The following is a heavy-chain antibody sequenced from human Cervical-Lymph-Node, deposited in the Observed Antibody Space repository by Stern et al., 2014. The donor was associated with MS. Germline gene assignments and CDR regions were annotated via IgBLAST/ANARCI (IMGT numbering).Heavy chain of an antibody. J-gene: IGHJ4*02. CDR3: ARDGPSKTMALPDY. CDR2: ISFDGFNR. Sequence: VQLVESGGTLVQPGRSLTLSCAVSGFSLSSSGIHWVRQAPGKGLEWAAFISFDGFNRYYVDSVKGRFTVSRDTSKNTVHLQMNNLRVEDTAVYYCARDGPSKTMALPDYWGQGTLVSVSS. D-gene: IGHD5-24*01. CDR1: GFSLSSSG. V-gene: IGHV3-30*06.